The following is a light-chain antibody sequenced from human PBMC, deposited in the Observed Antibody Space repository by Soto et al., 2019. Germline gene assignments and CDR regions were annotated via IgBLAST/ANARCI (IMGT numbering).Light chain of an antibody. J-gene: IGLJ3*02. CDR2: EVS. CDR1: SSDVGGYKY. V-gene: IGLV2-14*01. CDR3: SSYTSSSTQV. Sequence: QSALTQPASVSGSPGQSITISCTGTSSDVGGYKYVSWYQQHPGKAPKLMIYEVSNRPSGVSNRFSGSKSGNTASLTISGLQAEDEGDYYCSSYTSSSTQVFGGGTKLTVL.